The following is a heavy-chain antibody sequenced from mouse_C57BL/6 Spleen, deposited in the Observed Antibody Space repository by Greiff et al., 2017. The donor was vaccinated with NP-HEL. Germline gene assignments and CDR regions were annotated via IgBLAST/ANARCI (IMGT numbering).Heavy chain of an antibody. J-gene: IGHJ3*01. CDR2: ISSGGDYI. V-gene: IGHV5-9-1*02. D-gene: IGHD2-5*01. Sequence: DVMLVESGEGLVKPGGSLKLSCAASGFTFSSYAMSWVRQTPEKRLEWVAYISSGGDYIYYADTVKGRFTISRDNARNTLYLQMSSLKSEDTAMYYCTRALYSNYGFAYWGQGTLVTVSA. CDR3: TRALYSNYGFAY. CDR1: GFTFSSYA.